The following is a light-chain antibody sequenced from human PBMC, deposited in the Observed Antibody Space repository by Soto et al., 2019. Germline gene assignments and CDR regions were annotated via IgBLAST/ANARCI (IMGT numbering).Light chain of an antibody. CDR2: AAS. CDR3: QQYNNWPPT. CDR1: QGIGSW. V-gene: IGKV1-12*01. J-gene: IGKJ1*01. Sequence: DIQMTQSPSSVSASVGDRVTITCRASQGIGSWLAWYQQKPGKAPKLLIYAASSLQSGVPSRFSGSGSGTEFTLTISSLQSEDFAVYYCQQYNNWPPTFGQGTKVDIK.